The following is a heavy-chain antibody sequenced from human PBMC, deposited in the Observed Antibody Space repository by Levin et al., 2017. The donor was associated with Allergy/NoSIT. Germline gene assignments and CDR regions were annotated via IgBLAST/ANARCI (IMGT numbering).Heavy chain of an antibody. CDR1: GFTFSNYW. V-gene: IGHV3-7*02. Sequence: GGSLRLSCAASGFTFSNYWMTWVRQGPGKGLEWVAHINQDGNEKYYGDSVRGRFTISRDNTKKSLYLQMNSLRAEDTAVYYCARFNYYDSSGFFDYWGRGTLATVSS. CDR3: ARFNYYDSSGFFDY. J-gene: IGHJ4*02. CDR2: INQDGNEK. D-gene: IGHD3-22*01.